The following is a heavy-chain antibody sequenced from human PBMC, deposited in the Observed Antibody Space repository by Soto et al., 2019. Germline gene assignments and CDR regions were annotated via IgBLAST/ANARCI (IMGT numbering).Heavy chain of an antibody. J-gene: IGHJ5*02. CDR3: ARGAQGYGDPGDWFDP. V-gene: IGHV4-39*01. CDR2: IYYSGST. CDR1: GGSISSSSYY. D-gene: IGHD4-17*01. Sequence: QLQLQESGPGLVKPSETLSLTCTVSGGSISSSSYYWGWIRQPPGKGLEWIGSIYYSGSTYYNPSLKRRVTISVDTSKNQFSLKLSSVTAADTAVYYCARGAQGYGDPGDWFDPWGQGTLVTVSS.